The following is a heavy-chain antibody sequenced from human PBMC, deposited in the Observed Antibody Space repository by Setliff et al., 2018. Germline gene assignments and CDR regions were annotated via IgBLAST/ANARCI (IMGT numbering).Heavy chain of an antibody. D-gene: IGHD4-17*01. J-gene: IGHJ4*02. V-gene: IGHV3-30*19. CDR1: GFTFSSCG. Sequence: GESLKISCAASGFTFSSCGMHWVRQAPGKGLEWVAVIWYDGSNKYYADSVKGRFTISRDNSKNTLYLQMNSLRAEDTAVYYCARARNKYGAFDYWGQGTLVTVSS. CDR3: ARARNKYGAFDY. CDR2: IWYDGSNK.